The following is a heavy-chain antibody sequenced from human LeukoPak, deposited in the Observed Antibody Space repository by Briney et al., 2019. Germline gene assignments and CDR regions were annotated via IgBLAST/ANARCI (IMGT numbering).Heavy chain of an antibody. J-gene: IGHJ4*02. CDR2: INTNTGNP. CDR3: ARGELRYFDWLLPFDY. D-gene: IGHD3-9*01. V-gene: IGHV7-4-1*02. Sequence: ASVKVSCKASGYTFTSYAMNWVRQAPGQGLEWMGWINTNTGNPTYAQGFTGRFVFSLDTSVSTAYLQISSLEAEDTAVYYCARGELRYFDWLLPFDYWGQGTLVTVSS. CDR1: GYTFTSYA.